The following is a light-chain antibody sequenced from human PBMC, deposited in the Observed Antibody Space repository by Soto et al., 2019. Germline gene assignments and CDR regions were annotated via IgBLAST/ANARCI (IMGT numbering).Light chain of an antibody. CDR3: QQYDSDWWT. J-gene: IGKJ1*01. CDR1: QSISTW. V-gene: IGKV1-5*01. CDR2: DAS. Sequence: DIQMTQSPSTLSASVGDRVTITCRASQSISTWLAWYQQRPGKAPKLLIFDASSLESGVPSRFSGSGSGTEFTLTSSSLQPDDSATYYCQQYDSDWWTFGQGTKVGIE.